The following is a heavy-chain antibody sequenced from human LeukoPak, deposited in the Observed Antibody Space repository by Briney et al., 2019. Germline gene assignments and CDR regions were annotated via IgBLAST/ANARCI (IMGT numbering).Heavy chain of an antibody. Sequence: SETLSLTCAVYGGSFSGYYWSWIRQPPGKGLEWIGEINHSGSTNYNPSLKSRVTMSVDTSRNQFSLKLSSVTAADTAVYYCARDRAYGDYFTWFDPWGQGTLVTVSS. CDR1: GGSFSGYY. CDR3: ARDRAYGDYFTWFDP. J-gene: IGHJ5*02. D-gene: IGHD4-17*01. CDR2: INHSGST. V-gene: IGHV4-34*01.